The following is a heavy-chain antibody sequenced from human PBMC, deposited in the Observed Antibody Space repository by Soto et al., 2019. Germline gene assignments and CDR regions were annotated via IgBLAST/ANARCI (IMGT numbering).Heavy chain of an antibody. D-gene: IGHD6-13*01. J-gene: IGHJ3*02. CDR1: GGTFSSYA. V-gene: IGHV1-69*01. CDR2: IIPIFGTA. CDR3: ARDPSPPLSGYSSSWVDAFDI. Sequence: QVQLVQSGAEVKKPGSSVKVSCKASGGTFSSYAISWVRQAPGQGIEWMGGIIPIFGTANYAQKFQGRVTITADESTSTAYMELSSLRSEDTAVYYCARDPSPPLSGYSSSWVDAFDIWGQGTMVTVSS.